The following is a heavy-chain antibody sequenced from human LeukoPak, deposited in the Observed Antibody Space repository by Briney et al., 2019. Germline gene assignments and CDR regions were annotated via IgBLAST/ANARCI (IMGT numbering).Heavy chain of an antibody. CDR1: GFTFSSYD. J-gene: IGHJ4*02. D-gene: IGHD2-15*01. CDR2: IGTAGDT. V-gene: IGHV3-13*01. CDR3: AREGNRYCSGGSCYMFDY. Sequence: SGGSLRLSCAASGFTFSSYDMHWVRQATGKGLEWVSAIGTAGDTYYPGSVKGRFTISRENAKNSLYLQMNSLRAGDTAVYYCAREGNRYCSGGSCYMFDYWGQGTLVTASS.